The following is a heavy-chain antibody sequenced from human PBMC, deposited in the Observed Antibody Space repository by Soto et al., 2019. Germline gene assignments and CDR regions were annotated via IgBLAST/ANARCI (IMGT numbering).Heavy chain of an antibody. D-gene: IGHD2-2*01. V-gene: IGHV5-51*01. Sequence: PGGSLKISCSGSGYSFTSYWIGWVRQMHWKGLEWMGIIYPGDSDTRYSPSFQGQVTISADKSISTAYLQWSSLKASDTAMYYCARRGRYCSSTSCSWFDPWGQGTLVTVSS. CDR2: IYPGDSDT. CDR1: GYSFTSYW. CDR3: ARRGRYCSSTSCSWFDP. J-gene: IGHJ5*02.